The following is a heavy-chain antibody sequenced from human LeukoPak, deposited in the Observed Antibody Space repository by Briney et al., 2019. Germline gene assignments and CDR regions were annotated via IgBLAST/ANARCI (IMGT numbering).Heavy chain of an antibody. CDR1: GDSISSSSYY. D-gene: IGHD6-13*01. J-gene: IGHJ4*02. V-gene: IGHV4-39*01. Sequence: TSETLSLTCTVSGDSISSSSYYWGWIRQPPGKGLVWIGSIYYSGSTSHNPSLKSRVTISVDTSKNQFSLKLSSVTAADTAVYYCARRYSSSWYSETDYWGQGTLVTVSS. CDR3: ARRYSSSWYSETDY. CDR2: IYYSGST.